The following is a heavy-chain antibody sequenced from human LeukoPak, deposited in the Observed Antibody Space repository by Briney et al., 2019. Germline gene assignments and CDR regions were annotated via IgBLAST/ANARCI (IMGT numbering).Heavy chain of an antibody. J-gene: IGHJ4*02. CDR1: GFTFTNAW. V-gene: IGHV3-15*01. CDR2: IKSKTDGGTT. D-gene: IGHD6-19*01. Sequence: PGGSLRLSCAASGFTFTNAWMSWVRQPPGKGLEWVGRIKSKTDGGTTDYAAPVKGRFTISRDDSKNTLYLQMNSLKTEDTAVYYCTTDVTVAGLFDYWGQGTLVTVSS. CDR3: TTDVTVAGLFDY.